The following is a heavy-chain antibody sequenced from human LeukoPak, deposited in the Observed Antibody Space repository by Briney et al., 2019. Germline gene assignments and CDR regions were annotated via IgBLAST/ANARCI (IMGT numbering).Heavy chain of an antibody. V-gene: IGHV4-39*01. CDR2: IYYSGST. CDR3: ASTLVVPAAIPWGAFDI. J-gene: IGHJ3*02. Sequence: SETLSLTCTVSGGSISSSSYYRGWIRQPPGKGLEWIGSIYYSGSTYYNPSLKSRVTISVDTSKNQFSLKLSSVTAADTAVYYCASTLVVPAAIPWGAFDIWGQGTMVTVSS. CDR1: GGSISSSSYY. D-gene: IGHD2-2*02.